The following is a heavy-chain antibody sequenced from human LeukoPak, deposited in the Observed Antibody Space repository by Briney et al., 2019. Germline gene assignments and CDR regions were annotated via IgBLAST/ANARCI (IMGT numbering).Heavy chain of an antibody. D-gene: IGHD6-13*01. CDR3: TRDPKAAAGYLFDY. J-gene: IGHJ4*02. V-gene: IGHV3-49*03. CDR1: GFTFGEYA. CDR2: IRSKAYGGTT. Sequence: PGGSLRLSCTASGFTFGEYAMSWFRQAPGKGLEWVGFIRSKAYGGTTEYAASVKGRFFISRDDSKSIAYLQMNSLKIEDTAVYYCTRDPKAAAGYLFDYWGQGTLVTVSS.